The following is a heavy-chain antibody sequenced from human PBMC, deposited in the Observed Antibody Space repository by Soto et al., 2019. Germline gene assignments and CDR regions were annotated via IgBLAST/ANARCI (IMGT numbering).Heavy chain of an antibody. V-gene: IGHV1-46*01. J-gene: IGHJ5*02. CDR2: INPSGGST. Sequence: ASVKVSCKASGYTFTSYYMHWVRQAPGQGLEWMGIINPSGGSTSYAQKFQGRVTMTRDTSTSTVYMELSSLRAEDTAVYYCARDADTDRAKDGDRLRWYQVDLWGPGTRVTVSS. D-gene: IGHD4-17*01. CDR1: GYTFTSYY. CDR3: ARDADTDRAKDGDRLRWYQVDL.